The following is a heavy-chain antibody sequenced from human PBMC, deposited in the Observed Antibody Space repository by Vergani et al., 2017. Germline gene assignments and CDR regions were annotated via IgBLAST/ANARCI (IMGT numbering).Heavy chain of an antibody. CDR3: ARDEVATIGEYYFDY. CDR2: MSPNSGNT. Sequence: QVQLVQSGAEVRKPGASVKVSCKASGYTFIHYDISWVRQASGQGLEWMGWMSPNSGNTGYAQKLQGRITMTRDTSISTAFMELSSLTSDDTAVYYCARDEVATIGEYYFDYWGQGTLVTVSS. D-gene: IGHD5-12*01. CDR1: GYTFIHYD. J-gene: IGHJ4*02. V-gene: IGHV1-8*01.